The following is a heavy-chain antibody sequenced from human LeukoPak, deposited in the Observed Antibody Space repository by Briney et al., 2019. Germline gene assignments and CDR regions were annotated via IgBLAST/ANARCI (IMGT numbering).Heavy chain of an antibody. J-gene: IGHJ4*02. Sequence: GGSLRLSCAASGFTFSSYSMNWVRQAPGKGLEWVSSISSSSGYIYYADSVKGRFTISRDNAKNSLYLQMNSLRAEDTAVYYCARQLVLNYWGQGTLVTVSS. D-gene: IGHD6-6*01. CDR2: ISSSSGYI. V-gene: IGHV3-21*01. CDR1: GFTFSSYS. CDR3: ARQLVLNY.